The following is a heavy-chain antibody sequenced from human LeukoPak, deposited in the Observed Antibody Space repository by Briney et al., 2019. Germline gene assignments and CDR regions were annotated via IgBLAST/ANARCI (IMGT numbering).Heavy chain of an antibody. CDR1: GFTFGSSS. V-gene: IGHV3-20*04. CDR3: ARDRLGPSFSVSHFDL. Sequence: TGGSLRLSCAASGFTFGSSSMSWVRRAPGKGLEWLCAINYNGAITDYADSVKGRFTISRDNAKNSLYLRMDSLRAEDTALYYCARDRLGPSFSVSHFDLWGQGTLVTVSS. CDR2: INYNGAIT. J-gene: IGHJ4*02. D-gene: IGHD3-3*02.